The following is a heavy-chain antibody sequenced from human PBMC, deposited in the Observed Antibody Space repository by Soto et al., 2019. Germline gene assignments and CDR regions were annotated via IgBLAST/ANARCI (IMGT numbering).Heavy chain of an antibody. CDR2: ITSSSSTI. CDR3: ASHLATSRNYMDV. CDR1: GFRFGSYT. D-gene: IGHD2-2*01. V-gene: IGHV3-48*01. J-gene: IGHJ6*03. Sequence: EVQLVESGGGLVQPGGSLRLSCAASGFRFGSYTMNWVRQAPGKGLEWVSHITSSSSTIYYADSVKGRFTISRDNAKNSLYLQMNSLRAEDTAVYYCASHLATSRNYMDVWGKGTTVTVSS.